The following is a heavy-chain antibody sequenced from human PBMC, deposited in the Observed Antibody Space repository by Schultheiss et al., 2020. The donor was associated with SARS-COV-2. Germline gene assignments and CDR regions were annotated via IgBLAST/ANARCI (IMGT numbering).Heavy chain of an antibody. Sequence: SETLSLTCTVSGGSISSYYWSWIRQPPGKGLEWIGYIYYSGSTNYNPSLKSRVTMSVDTSKNQFSLKLSSVTAADTAVYYCARDRGYSYAVDAFDIWGQGTMVTVSS. V-gene: IGHV4-59*12. CDR3: ARDRGYSYAVDAFDI. CDR2: IYYSGST. CDR1: GGSISSYY. J-gene: IGHJ3*02. D-gene: IGHD5-18*01.